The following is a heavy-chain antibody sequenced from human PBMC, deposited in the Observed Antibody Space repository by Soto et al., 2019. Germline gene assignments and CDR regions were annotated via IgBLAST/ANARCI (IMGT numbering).Heavy chain of an antibody. Sequence: GGSLRLSCAASEFTFSSYAMSWVRQAPGKGLELVSAISGSGGGTYYADSVKGRFTISRDNSKNTLYLQMNSLRAEDTAVYYCAKEVTDYGDYEDYWGQGTLATVSS. D-gene: IGHD4-17*01. CDR1: EFTFSSYA. CDR2: ISGSGGGT. J-gene: IGHJ4*02. V-gene: IGHV3-23*01. CDR3: AKEVTDYGDYEDY.